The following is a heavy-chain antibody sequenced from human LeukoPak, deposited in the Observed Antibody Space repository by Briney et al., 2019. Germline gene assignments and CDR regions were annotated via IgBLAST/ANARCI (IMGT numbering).Heavy chain of an antibody. CDR1: GFTFSGSA. CDR2: IRSKANSYAT. J-gene: IGHJ3*02. D-gene: IGHD5-24*01. CDR3: TSLGDGYNYIDI. Sequence: GGSLRLSCAASGFTFSGSAMHWVGQASGKGLEWVGRIRSKANSYATAYAASVKGRFTISRDDSKNTAYLQMNSLKTEDTAVYYCTSLGDGYNYIDIWGQGTMVTVSS. V-gene: IGHV3-73*01.